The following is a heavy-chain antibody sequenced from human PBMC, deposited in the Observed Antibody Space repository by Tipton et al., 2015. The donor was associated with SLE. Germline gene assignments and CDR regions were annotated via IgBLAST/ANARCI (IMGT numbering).Heavy chain of an antibody. Sequence: SLRLSCAASGFTFSSYEMNWVRQAPGKELEWVSYISSSGSTIYYADSVRGRFTISRDNAKNSLFLQMNSLRAEDTAVYYCARGGKWRVGATRGYYAMDVWGQGTTVTVSS. J-gene: IGHJ6*02. CDR2: ISSSGSTI. V-gene: IGHV3-48*03. CDR3: ARGGKWRVGATRGYYAMDV. D-gene: IGHD1-26*01. CDR1: GFTFSSYE.